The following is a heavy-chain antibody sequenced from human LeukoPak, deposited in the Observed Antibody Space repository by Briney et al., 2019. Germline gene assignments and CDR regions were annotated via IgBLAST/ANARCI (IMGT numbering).Heavy chain of an antibody. Sequence: GGSLRLSCAASGFTFSSYAMSWVRQAPGKGLEWVSAISGSGGSTYYADSVKGRFTISRDNSKNTLYLQMNSLRAEDTAVYYCARDGLYGDYPHYWGQGTLVTVSS. J-gene: IGHJ4*02. CDR1: GFTFSSYA. CDR2: ISGSGGST. V-gene: IGHV3-23*01. D-gene: IGHD4-17*01. CDR3: ARDGLYGDYPHY.